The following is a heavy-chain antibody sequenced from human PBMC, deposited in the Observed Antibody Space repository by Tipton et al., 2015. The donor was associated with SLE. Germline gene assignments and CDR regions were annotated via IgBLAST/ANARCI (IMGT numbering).Heavy chain of an antibody. CDR1: GFTFSSYA. J-gene: IGHJ3*02. CDR3: AREGFLERGGAFDI. Sequence: RSLRLSCAASGFTFSSYAMHWVRQAPGKGLEWVAVISYDGSNKYYAESVKGRFTISRDNSKNTLYLQMNSLRPEDTAVCYCAREGFLERGGAFDIWGHGTMVTVSS. CDR2: ISYDGSNK. D-gene: IGHD3-3*01. V-gene: IGHV3-30*04.